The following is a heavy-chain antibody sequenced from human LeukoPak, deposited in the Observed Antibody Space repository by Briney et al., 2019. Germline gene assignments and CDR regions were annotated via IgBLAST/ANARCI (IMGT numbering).Heavy chain of an antibody. CDR3: AKYYGSGRSHYYYYYGMDV. D-gene: IGHD3-10*01. Sequence: PGGSLRLSCAASGFTFSKYAMSWVRQAPGKGLEWVSAISGSGGSTYYADSVKGRFTISRDNSKNTLYLQMNSLRAEDTAVYYCAKYYGSGRSHYYYYYGMDVWGQGTTVTVSS. V-gene: IGHV3-23*01. J-gene: IGHJ6*02. CDR2: ISGSGGST. CDR1: GFTFSKYA.